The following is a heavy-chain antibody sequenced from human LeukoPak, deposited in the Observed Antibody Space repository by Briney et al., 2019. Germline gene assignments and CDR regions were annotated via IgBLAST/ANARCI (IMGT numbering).Heavy chain of an antibody. Sequence: PGESLKISCKGSGYSFTSYWIGWVRQMPGKGLEWMGIIYPGDSDTRYSPSFQGQVTISADKSISTAYLQWSSLKASDTAMYYCAITLAYCGGDCYSDFDCWGQGTLVTVSS. CDR1: GYSFTSYW. CDR3: AITLAYCGGDCYSDFDC. D-gene: IGHD2-21*02. V-gene: IGHV5-51*01. CDR2: IYPGDSDT. J-gene: IGHJ4*02.